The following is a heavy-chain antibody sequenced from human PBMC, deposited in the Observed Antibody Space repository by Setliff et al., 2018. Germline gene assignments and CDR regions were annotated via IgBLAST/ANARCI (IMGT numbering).Heavy chain of an antibody. Sequence: SETLSLTCTVSGGSISSYYWSWIRQPAGKGLEWIGHIYIGGSANYNPSLKSRVTMSIDTSKNQFSLKLNSVTAADTAMYYCASLSPIAAAYDYWGQGTLVTVSS. V-gene: IGHV4-4*07. J-gene: IGHJ4*02. CDR1: GGSISSYY. D-gene: IGHD6-13*01. CDR2: IYIGGSA. CDR3: ASLSPIAAAYDY.